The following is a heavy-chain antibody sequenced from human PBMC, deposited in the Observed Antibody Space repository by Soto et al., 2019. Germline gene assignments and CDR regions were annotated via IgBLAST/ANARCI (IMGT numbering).Heavy chain of an antibody. J-gene: IGHJ6*03. CDR2: IKQDGSEK. CDR1: GFTFSSYW. Sequence: GGSLRLSCAASGFTFSSYWMSWVRQAPGKGLEWVANIKQDGSEKYYVGSVKGRFTISRDNAKNSLYLQMNSLRAEDTAVYYCARKGGSSSRYYYYYYMDVWGKGTTVTVSS. V-gene: IGHV3-7*01. CDR3: ARKGGSSSRYYYYYYMDV. D-gene: IGHD6-6*01.